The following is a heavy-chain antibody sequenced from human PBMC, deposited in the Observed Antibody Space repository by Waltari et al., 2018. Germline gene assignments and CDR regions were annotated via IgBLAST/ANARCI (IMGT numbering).Heavy chain of an antibody. CDR2: INSEGSST. Sequence: EVQLVESGGGLVQPGGSLRLSCAASGFTFSSYWRHWVRQAPGKGLVWVSRINSEGSSTSYADAVKGRFTISRDNAKNTLYLQMNSLRAEDTAVYYCASYMTTVPLRAFDIWGQGTMVTVSS. CDR3: ASYMTTVPLRAFDI. CDR1: GFTFSSYW. J-gene: IGHJ3*02. V-gene: IGHV3-74*01. D-gene: IGHD4-17*01.